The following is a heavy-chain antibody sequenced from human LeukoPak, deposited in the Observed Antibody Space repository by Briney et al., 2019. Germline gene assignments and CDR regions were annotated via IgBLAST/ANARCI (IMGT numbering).Heavy chain of an antibody. J-gene: IGHJ4*02. Sequence: SETLSLTCTVSGGSISGSYWSWIRQPAGKGLEWIGRMYSSGTTNHNPSLKSRVAMSIDTSRNRFSLKLSSVTAADTAVYYCARGEQLWNFDYWGQGTLVTVSS. CDR2: MYSSGTT. CDR3: ARGEQLWNFDY. V-gene: IGHV4-4*07. CDR1: GGSISGSY. D-gene: IGHD5-18*01.